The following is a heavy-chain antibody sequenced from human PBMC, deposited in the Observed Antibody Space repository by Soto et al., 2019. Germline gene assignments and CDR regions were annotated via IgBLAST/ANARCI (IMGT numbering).Heavy chain of an antibody. J-gene: IGHJ5*02. CDR1: GDSVSSNSAA. V-gene: IGHV6-1*01. CDR3: ARGKMVRGVIRSLFDP. CDR2: TYYRSKWYN. D-gene: IGHD3-10*01. Sequence: PSQTLSLTCAISGDSVSSNSAAWNWIRQSPSRGLEWLGRTYYRSKWYNDYAVSVKSRITINPDTSKNQFSLRLNSVTPEDTAVYYCARGKMVRGVIRSLFDPWGQGTLVTVSS.